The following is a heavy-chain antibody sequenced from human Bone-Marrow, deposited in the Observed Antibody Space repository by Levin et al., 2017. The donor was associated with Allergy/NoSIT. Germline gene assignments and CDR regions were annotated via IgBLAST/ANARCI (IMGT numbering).Heavy chain of an antibody. D-gene: IGHD3-10*01. CDR3: AKKAFRGEFDY. V-gene: IGHV3-9*01. CDR1: GFTFDDYA. CDR2: NSYNSHNI. Sequence: GGSLRLSCAASGFTFDDYAMHWVRQAPGKGLEWVSGNSYNSHNIGYADSVKGRFTTSRDNAKNSLILQMNSLRPEDTALYYCAKKAFRGEFDYWGQGTLVTVSS. J-gene: IGHJ4*02.